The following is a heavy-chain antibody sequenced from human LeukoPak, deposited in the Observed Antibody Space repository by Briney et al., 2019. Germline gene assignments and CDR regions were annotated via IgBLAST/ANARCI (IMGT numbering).Heavy chain of an antibody. D-gene: IGHD1-26*01. J-gene: IGHJ4*02. CDR2: TYYRSKWYN. Sequence: SQTLSLACTISVDSVSSNSAAWNWIRQSPSRGLEWLGRTYYRSKWYNDYAVSVKSRITINPDTSKNQFSLQLNSVTPEDTAVYYCAKIVGVTIDVWGQGTLVTVSS. CDR3: AKIVGVTIDV. CDR1: VDSVSSNSAA. V-gene: IGHV6-1*01.